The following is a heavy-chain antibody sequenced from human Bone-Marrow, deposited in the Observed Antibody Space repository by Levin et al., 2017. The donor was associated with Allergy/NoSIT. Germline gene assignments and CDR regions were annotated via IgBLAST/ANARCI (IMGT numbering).Heavy chain of an antibody. J-gene: IGHJ6*02. Sequence: GESLKISCAASGFTFSYYWMTWVRQAPGKGLEWVANIKQDGSGKYYVDSVKGRFTISRDNAKKSLYLQMNSLRVEDTAVYYCARDPVAAAGTGGGSDGMDGWGQGTAVTVSS. CDR3: ARDPVAAAGTGGGSDGMDG. D-gene: IGHD6-13*01. CDR1: GFTFSYYW. V-gene: IGHV3-7*01. CDR2: IKQDGSGK.